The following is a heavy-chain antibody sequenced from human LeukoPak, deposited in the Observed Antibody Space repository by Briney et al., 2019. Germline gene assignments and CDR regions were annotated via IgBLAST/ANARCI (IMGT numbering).Heavy chain of an antibody. CDR2: IYTSGST. CDR3: ARVRAIAARTYYYYYYMDV. V-gene: IGHV4-61*02. J-gene: IGHJ6*03. Sequence: NPSETLSLTCTVSGGSISSSSYYWSWIRQPAGKGLEWIGRIYTSGSTNYNPSLKSRVTMSVDTSKNQFSLKLSSVTAADTAVYYCARVRAIAARTYYYYYYMDVWGKGTTVTVSS. CDR1: GGSISSSSYY. D-gene: IGHD6-6*01.